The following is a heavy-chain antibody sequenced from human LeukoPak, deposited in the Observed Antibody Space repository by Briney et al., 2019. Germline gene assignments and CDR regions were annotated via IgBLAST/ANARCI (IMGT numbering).Heavy chain of an antibody. V-gene: IGHV4-39*07. CDR1: GDSISSSSYF. CDR3: ARAHSSSFTYYYYYYMDV. J-gene: IGHJ6*03. CDR2: IYYTGST. Sequence: SETLSLTCTVSGDSISSSSYFWGWIRQPPGKGLEWIGSIYYTGSTDYTPSLKSRATISADTSKNQFSLKLTSVTAADTAVYYCARAHSSSFTYYYYYYMDVWGKGTTVTVSS. D-gene: IGHD6-13*01.